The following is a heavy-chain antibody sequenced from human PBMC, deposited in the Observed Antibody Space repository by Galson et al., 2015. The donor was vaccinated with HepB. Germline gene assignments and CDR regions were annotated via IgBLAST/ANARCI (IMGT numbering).Heavy chain of an antibody. Sequence: SLRLSCAASGFTFSSYSMNWVRQAPGKGLEWVSYISSSSSTIYYADSVKGRFTISRDNAKNSLYLQMNSLRAEDTAVYYCARVGIPAAIFRRWGAFDIWGQGTMVTVSS. CDR3: ARVGIPAAIFRRWGAFDI. J-gene: IGHJ3*02. CDR2: ISSSSSTI. V-gene: IGHV3-48*04. CDR1: GFTFSSYS. D-gene: IGHD2-2*01.